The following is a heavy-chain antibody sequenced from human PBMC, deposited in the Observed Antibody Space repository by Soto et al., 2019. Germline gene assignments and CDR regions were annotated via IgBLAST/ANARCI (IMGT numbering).Heavy chain of an antibody. CDR1: GFTFTNAW. Sequence: EVQLVESGGGLVKPGGSLRLSCAASGFTFTNAWMSWVRQAPGKGLEWVGRIRSKTDGGTTAYAAPVKGRFTISRDDSKNTLYLQMNSLKTEDTAVYFCGSGMVRDNYYGMDVWGQGTTVTVAS. J-gene: IGHJ6*02. V-gene: IGHV3-15*01. CDR2: IRSKTDGGTT. D-gene: IGHD3-10*01. CDR3: GSGMVRDNYYGMDV.